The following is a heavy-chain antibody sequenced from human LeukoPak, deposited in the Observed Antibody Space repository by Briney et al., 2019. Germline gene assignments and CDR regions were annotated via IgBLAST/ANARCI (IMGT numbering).Heavy chain of an antibody. D-gene: IGHD1-7*01. V-gene: IGHV4-59*01. CDR2: GSNSGNT. CDR1: GVFITTYY. J-gene: IGHJ4*01. CDR3: AGGPNYHYFAF. Sequence: PSETLSLTCTVSGVFITTYYWSWLRQPPGQGLEWIGFGSNSGNTNYNPSLKSRVTISVDTSKSQFSLKLTSVTAADTAMYYCAGGPNYHYFAFWGLGTLVTVSS.